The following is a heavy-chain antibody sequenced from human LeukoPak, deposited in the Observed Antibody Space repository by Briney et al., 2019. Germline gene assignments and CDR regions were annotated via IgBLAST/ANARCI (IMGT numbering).Heavy chain of an antibody. CDR2: INHSGST. CDR3: ARGPRITMVRGVIILYMDV. D-gene: IGHD3-10*01. V-gene: IGHV4-34*01. J-gene: IGHJ6*03. CDR1: GGSFSGYY. Sequence: KPSETLSLTCAVYGGSFSGYYWSWIRQPPGKGLEWIGEINHSGSTNYNPSLKSRVTISVDTSKNQFSLKLSSVAAADTAVYYCARGPRITMVRGVIILYMDVWGKGTTVTVFS.